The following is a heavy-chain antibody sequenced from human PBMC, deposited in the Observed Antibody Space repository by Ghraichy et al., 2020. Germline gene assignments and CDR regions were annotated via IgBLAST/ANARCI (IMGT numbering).Heavy chain of an antibody. CDR2: INTYTGGT. Sequence: ASVKVSCKASGYTLTDYYIHWVRQAPGQGLEWMGWINTYTGGTNYAQKFQGRVTMTRDTSISTAYMELSRVTSDDTAVYYCARDRPDLTILRPFDYWGQGTLVTVSS. CDR3: ARDRPDLTILRPFDY. CDR1: GYTLTDYY. V-gene: IGHV1-2*02. J-gene: IGHJ4*02. D-gene: IGHD3-3*01.